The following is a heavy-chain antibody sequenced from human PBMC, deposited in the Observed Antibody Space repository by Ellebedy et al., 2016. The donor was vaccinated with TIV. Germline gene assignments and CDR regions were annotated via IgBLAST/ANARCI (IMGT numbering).Heavy chain of an antibody. V-gene: IGHV3-74*01. Sequence: GESLKISCAASGFTFSSCWMHWVRQAPGKGLVWVSRINHDGTIINYADSVEGRFTISRDNAKNTLFLQMNSLSAEDTAQYYCARRNPSGYDPFLDSWGQGTLVTASS. CDR3: ARRNPSGYDPFLDS. CDR1: GFTFSSCW. CDR2: INHDGTII. D-gene: IGHD5-12*01. J-gene: IGHJ4*02.